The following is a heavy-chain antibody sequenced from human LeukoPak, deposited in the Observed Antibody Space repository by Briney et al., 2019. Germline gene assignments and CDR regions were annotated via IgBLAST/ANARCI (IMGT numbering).Heavy chain of an antibody. Sequence: GASVKVSCKASGYTFTGYYMHWVRQAPGQGLEWMGWINPNSGGTNYAQKFQGRVTMTRDTSISTAYMELSGLRSDDTAVYYCARGPPFPGGATNYWGQGTLVTVSS. D-gene: IGHD1-26*01. CDR1: GYTFTGYY. V-gene: IGHV1-2*02. J-gene: IGHJ4*02. CDR2: INPNSGGT. CDR3: ARGPPFPGGATNY.